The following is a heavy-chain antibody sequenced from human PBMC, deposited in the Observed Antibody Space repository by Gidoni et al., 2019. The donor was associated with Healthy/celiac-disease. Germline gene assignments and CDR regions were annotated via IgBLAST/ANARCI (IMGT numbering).Heavy chain of an antibody. V-gene: IGHV3-11*06. Sequence: QVQLVASGGGLVTPGGSLRLSCAASGFPFSDYYMRWIRPAPGKGLEWVSYISSSSSYTNYADSVKGRFTISRDNAKNSLYLQMNRLRAEDTAVYYCARDRVGATTHDYWGPGTLVTVSS. D-gene: IGHD1-26*01. CDR1: GFPFSDYY. CDR2: ISSSSSYT. CDR3: ARDRVGATTHDY. J-gene: IGHJ4*02.